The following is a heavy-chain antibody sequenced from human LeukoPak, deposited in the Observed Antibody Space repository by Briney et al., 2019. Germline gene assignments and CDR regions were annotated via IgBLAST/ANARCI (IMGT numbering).Heavy chain of an antibody. CDR3: IRTRGYSGTWYGFDY. V-gene: IGHV5-51*01. CDR2: IYPGDSDT. CDR1: GYSFTNYW. Sequence: GESLKISCKGSGYSFTNYWIGWVRQMPGKGLEWMAIIYPGDSDTKYSPSFHGQATISADKSIHTAYLQWSSLKASDTAMYYCIRTRGYSGTWYGFDYWGQGTLVTVSS. J-gene: IGHJ4*02. D-gene: IGHD6-13*01.